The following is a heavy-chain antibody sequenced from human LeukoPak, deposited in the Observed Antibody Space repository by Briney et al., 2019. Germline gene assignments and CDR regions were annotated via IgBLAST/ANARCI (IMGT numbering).Heavy chain of an antibody. CDR3: ARGYDIDV. V-gene: IGHV4-59*01. CDR2: IYYTGTT. Sequence: SETLSLTCTASGGSISSYYWSWIRQPPGRGLEWIGYIYYTGTTKYNPSLKSRATISLDTSKNQFSLKLTSVTAADTALFFCARGYDIDVWGQGTTVTVSS. J-gene: IGHJ6*02. CDR1: GGSISSYY.